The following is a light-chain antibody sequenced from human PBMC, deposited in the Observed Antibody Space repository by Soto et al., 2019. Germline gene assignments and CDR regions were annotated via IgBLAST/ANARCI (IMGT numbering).Light chain of an antibody. V-gene: IGLV2-14*01. CDR1: SSDVGVYNY. Sequence: QSALTQHTSVSGSPGQSITISCTGTSSDVGVYNYVSWYQQHPGKAPKLMIYEVSHRPSGISNRFSGSKSGSTASLTISGLQAEDEADYYCSSYTASSTLLYVFGTGTKVTVL. CDR3: SSYTASSTLLYV. CDR2: EVS. J-gene: IGLJ1*01.